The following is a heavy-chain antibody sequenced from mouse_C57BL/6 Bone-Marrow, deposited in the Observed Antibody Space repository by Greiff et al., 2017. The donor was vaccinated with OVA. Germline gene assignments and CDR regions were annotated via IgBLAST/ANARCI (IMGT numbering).Heavy chain of an antibody. V-gene: IGHV5-9-1*02. CDR3: TRGNYGSSLAWFGY. J-gene: IGHJ3*01. CDR2: ISSGGDYI. CDR1: GFTFSSYA. Sequence: DVQLVESGEGLVKPGGSLKLSCAASGFTFSSYAMSWVRQTPEKRLEWVAYISSGGDYIYYADTVKGRFTISRDNARNTLYMQMSSLKSEDTAMYYCTRGNYGSSLAWFGYWGQGALVTVSA. D-gene: IGHD1-1*01.